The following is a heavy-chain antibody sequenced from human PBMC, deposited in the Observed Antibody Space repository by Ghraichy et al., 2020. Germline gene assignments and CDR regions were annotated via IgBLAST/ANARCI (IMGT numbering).Heavy chain of an antibody. CDR3: AKGLEGDTAVAGGFDY. CDR2: ISGSGRTT. D-gene: IGHD6-19*01. J-gene: IGHJ4*02. Sequence: GGSLRLSCAASGFTFSSYGMSWVRQAPGKGLQWVSVISGSGRTTYYADSVKGRFTISRDNSKSTLYLQMNSLRAEDTAVYYCAKGLEGDTAVAGGFDYWGQGTLVTVSS. CDR1: GFTFSSYG. V-gene: IGHV3-23*01.